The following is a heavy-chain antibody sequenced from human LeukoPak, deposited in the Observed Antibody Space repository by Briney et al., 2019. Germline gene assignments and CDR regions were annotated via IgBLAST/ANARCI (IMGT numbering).Heavy chain of an antibody. CDR1: GGSISSSSYY. CDR3: ARTRRTYSSGWYGYNFDS. Sequence: SETLSLTCTVSGGSISSSSYYWGWIRQPPGKGLEWIGSIYYSGSTYYNPSLKSRVTISVDTSKNQFSLKLSSVTAADTAMYYCARTRRTYSSGWYGYNFDSWGQGTLVTVSS. D-gene: IGHD6-19*01. J-gene: IGHJ4*02. V-gene: IGHV4-39*01. CDR2: IYYSGST.